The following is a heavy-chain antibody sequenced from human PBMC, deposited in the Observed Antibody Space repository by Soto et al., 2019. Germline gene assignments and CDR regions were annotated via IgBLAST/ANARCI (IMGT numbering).Heavy chain of an antibody. D-gene: IGHD5-12*01. CDR3: ARDQGWLRSLDY. Sequence: GGSLRLSCAASGFTFSSYSMNWVRQAPGKGLEWVSSISSSSSYIYYADSVKGRFTISRDNAKNSLYLQMNSLRAEDTAVYYCARDQGWLRSLDYWGQGTLVTVSS. V-gene: IGHV3-21*01. CDR2: ISSSSSYI. J-gene: IGHJ4*02. CDR1: GFTFSSYS.